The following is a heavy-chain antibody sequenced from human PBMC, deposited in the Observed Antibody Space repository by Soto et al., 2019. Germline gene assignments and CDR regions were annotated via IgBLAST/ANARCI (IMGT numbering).Heavy chain of an antibody. CDR3: ASLGGGDYIWGPLTDAFDI. V-gene: IGHV3-66*01. CDR1: GFTVSSNY. CDR2: IYSGGST. J-gene: IGHJ3*02. Sequence: GGSLRLSCAASGFTVSSNYMSWVRQAPGKGLEWVSVIYSGGSTYYADSVKGRFTISRDNSKNTLYLQMNSLRAEDTAVYYCASLGGGDYIWGPLTDAFDIWGQGTMVTVSS. D-gene: IGHD3-16*01.